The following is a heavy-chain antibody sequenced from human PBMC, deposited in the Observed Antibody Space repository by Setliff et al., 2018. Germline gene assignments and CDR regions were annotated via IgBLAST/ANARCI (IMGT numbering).Heavy chain of an antibody. CDR2: INPNSGGR. D-gene: IGHD3-9*01. CDR1: GYTFTGYF. CDR3: AGPFDVGPYPRPIDGLDL. V-gene: IGHV1-2*02. J-gene: IGHJ3*01. Sequence: ASVKVSCKTSGYTFTGYFIHWVRQAPRQGLEWLGWINPNSGGREYAEAFQGRITMTGDTSIKTAFMELSGLTSDDTAVYYCAGPFDVGPYPRPIDGLDLRGQGTRVTVSS.